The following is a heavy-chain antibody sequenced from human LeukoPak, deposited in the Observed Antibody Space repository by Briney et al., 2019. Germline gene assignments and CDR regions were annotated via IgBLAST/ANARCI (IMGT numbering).Heavy chain of an antibody. D-gene: IGHD6-13*01. J-gene: IGHJ5*02. Sequence: ASVKVSCKASGYTFTSYDINWVRQAPGQGLEWMGWMNPNSGNTGYAQKFQGRVTITRNTSISTAYMELSSLRSEDTAVYYCARSSSWYVGPGLGWFDPWGQGTLVTVSS. CDR2: MNPNSGNT. CDR3: ARSSSWYVGPGLGWFDP. CDR1: GYTFTSYD. V-gene: IGHV1-8*03.